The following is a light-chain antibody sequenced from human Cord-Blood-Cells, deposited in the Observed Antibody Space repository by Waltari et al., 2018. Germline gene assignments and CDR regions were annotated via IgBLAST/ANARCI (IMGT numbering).Light chain of an antibody. CDR2: DVS. V-gene: IGLV2-11*01. CDR1: SSGVGGYNY. CDR3: CSYAGSSWV. Sequence: QSALTQPRSVSGSPGQSVTISCTGTSSGVGGYNYVSWYQQHPGKAPKLMIYDVSKRPSGVPDRFSGSKSGNTASLTISGLQAEDEADYYCCSYAGSSWVFGGGTKLTVL. J-gene: IGLJ3*02.